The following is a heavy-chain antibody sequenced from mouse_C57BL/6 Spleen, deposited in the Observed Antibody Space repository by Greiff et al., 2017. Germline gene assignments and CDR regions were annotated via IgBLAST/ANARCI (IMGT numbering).Heavy chain of an antibody. Sequence: EVKLVESGGGLVQPTGSLKLSCAASGFSFNTYAMNWVRQAPGKGLEWVARIRSKSNNYATYYADSVKDRFTISRDDSESMLYLQMNNLKTEDTAMYYCVRHVYDGAMDYWGQGTSVTVSS. CDR2: IRSKSNNYAT. D-gene: IGHD2-12*01. CDR1: GFSFNTYA. J-gene: IGHJ4*01. CDR3: VRHVYDGAMDY. V-gene: IGHV10-1*01.